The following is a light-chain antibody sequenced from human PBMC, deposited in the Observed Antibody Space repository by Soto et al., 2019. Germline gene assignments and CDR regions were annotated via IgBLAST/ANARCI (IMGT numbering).Light chain of an antibody. CDR1: QDIRSY. CDR2: GTS. CDR3: QQGYSTQWT. Sequence: DIQMTQSPSSLSASVGDRVSITCRASQDIRSYLNWYQQKPGKAPELLIYGTSNLQSGLPPRFSARRYGTDFSITMRRLQPVDFATYCCQQGYSTQWTYSQGNKVEIK. J-gene: IGKJ1*01. V-gene: IGKV1-39*01.